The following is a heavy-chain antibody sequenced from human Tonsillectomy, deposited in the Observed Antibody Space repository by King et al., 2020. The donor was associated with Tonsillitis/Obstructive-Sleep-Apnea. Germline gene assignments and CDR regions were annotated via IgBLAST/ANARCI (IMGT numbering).Heavy chain of an antibody. CDR3: ARDKWGGSCSDY. D-gene: IGHD2-15*01. CDR2: ISFDGSNK. V-gene: IGHV3-30*04. CDR1: GFTFSSYS. J-gene: IGHJ4*02. Sequence: QVQLVESGGGVVQPGRSLRLSCAASGFTFSSYSMHWVRQAPGKGLEWVALISFDGSNKYYADSVKGRFTISRDNSKNRLYLQMNSLRAEDTAVYYCARDKWGGSCSDYWGQGTLVTISS.